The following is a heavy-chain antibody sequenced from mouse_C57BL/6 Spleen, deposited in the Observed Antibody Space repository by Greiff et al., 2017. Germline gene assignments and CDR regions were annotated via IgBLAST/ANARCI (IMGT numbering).Heavy chain of an antibody. CDR3: ARDAPAGTGYFDY. V-gene: IGHV7-1*01. J-gene: IGHJ2*01. Sequence: EVMLVESGGGLVQSGRSLRLSCATSGFTFSDFYMEWVRQAPGKGLEWIAASRNKANDYTTEYSASVKGRFIVSRDTSQSILYLQMNALRAEDTAIYYCARDAPAGTGYFDYWGQGTTLTVSS. CDR1: GFTFSDFY. D-gene: IGHD4-1*01. CDR2: SRNKANDYTT.